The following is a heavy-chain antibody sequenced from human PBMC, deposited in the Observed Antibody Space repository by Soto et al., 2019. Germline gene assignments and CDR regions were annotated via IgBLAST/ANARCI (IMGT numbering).Heavy chain of an antibody. CDR2: IIPIFGTA. CDR3: ARDRPPYDSSGYGYYFDY. J-gene: IGHJ4*02. D-gene: IGHD3-22*01. CDR1: GGTFSSYA. V-gene: IGHV1-69*13. Sequence: SVKVSCKASGGTFSSYAISWVRQAPGQGLEWMGGIIPIFGTANYAQKFQGRVTITADESTSTAYMELSSLRSEDTAVYYCARDRPPYDSSGYGYYFDYWGQGTLVTVSS.